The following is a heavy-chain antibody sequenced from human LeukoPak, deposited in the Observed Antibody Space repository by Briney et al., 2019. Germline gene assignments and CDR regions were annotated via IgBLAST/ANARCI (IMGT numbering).Heavy chain of an antibody. Sequence: GGSLRLSCSASGFTFSNYGMHWVRQAPGKGLEWVALIWYDGSKKNHADSVKGRFTISRDNSKNTLYLQMNSLSPEDTAVFYCAKELGSGSHDLFFFDSWGQGTLVTVSS. D-gene: IGHD1-26*01. J-gene: IGHJ4*02. CDR1: GFTFSNYG. CDR2: IWYDGSKK. V-gene: IGHV3-33*06. CDR3: AKELGSGSHDLFFFDS.